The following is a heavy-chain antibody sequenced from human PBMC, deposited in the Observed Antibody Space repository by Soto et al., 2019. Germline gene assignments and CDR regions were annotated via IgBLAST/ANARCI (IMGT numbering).Heavy chain of an antibody. CDR2: IIPIFGTA. D-gene: IGHD2-2*01. J-gene: IGHJ6*02. CDR1: GGTFSSYA. CDR3: ARHIVVVPAAIGYYYGMDV. Sequence: SVKVSCKASGGTFSSYAISWVRQAPGQGLEWMGGIIPIFGTANYAQKFQGRVTITADESTSTAYMELSSLRSEDTAVYYCARHIVVVPAAIGYYYGMDVWGQGTTVTVSS. V-gene: IGHV1-69*13.